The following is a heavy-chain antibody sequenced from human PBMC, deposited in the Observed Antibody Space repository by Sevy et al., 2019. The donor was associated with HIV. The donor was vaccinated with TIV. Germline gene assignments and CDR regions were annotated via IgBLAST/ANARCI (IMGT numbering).Heavy chain of an antibody. CDR3: VRADPAQHFDS. CDR1: GDTFTRHY. J-gene: IGHJ4*02. V-gene: IGHV1-46*01. Sequence: ASVKDSCKASGDTFTRHYMHWVRQAPGQGLEWMGIIDPSGDNANYTQKFQGRLTMTRDTSTSTAYMELSSLRSEDTAVYYCVRADPAQHFDSWGQGTLVTVSS. CDR2: IDPSGDNA.